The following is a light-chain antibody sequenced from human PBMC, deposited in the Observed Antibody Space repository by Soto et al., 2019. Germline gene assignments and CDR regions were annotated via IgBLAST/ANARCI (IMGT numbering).Light chain of an antibody. V-gene: IGKV3-15*01. Sequence: EIVMTQSPATLSVSPGERATLSCRASQSVSNSLAWYQQKPGQAPRLLVYGASTRATGIPARFSGSGSETEFTLTISSLQSEDFAVYYCQHYKNWPLTFGGGTKVEIK. CDR3: QHYKNWPLT. CDR1: QSVSNS. CDR2: GAS. J-gene: IGKJ4*01.